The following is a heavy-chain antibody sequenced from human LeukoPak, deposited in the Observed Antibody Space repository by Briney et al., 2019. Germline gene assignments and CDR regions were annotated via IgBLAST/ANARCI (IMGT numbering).Heavy chain of an antibody. CDR1: GFTFSSYA. Sequence: GGSLRLSCAASGFTFSSYALSWVRQAPGRGLEWVSTITDSGGRTDYADSVKGRFTISRDNSKNTLYLQMSSLRAEDTAVYYCAKDYRYSSSWYWGYFDYWGQGTLVTVSS. V-gene: IGHV3-23*01. CDR2: ITDSGGRT. D-gene: IGHD6-13*01. J-gene: IGHJ4*02. CDR3: AKDYRYSSSWYWGYFDY.